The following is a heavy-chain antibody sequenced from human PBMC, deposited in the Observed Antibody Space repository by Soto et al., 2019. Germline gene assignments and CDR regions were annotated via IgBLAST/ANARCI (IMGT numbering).Heavy chain of an antibody. CDR3: ARDPVDLFGYLDV. Sequence: QEELVQSGAEVKKPGSSVNVSCKASGGTFASYSITWLRQAPGQRLEWMGEIIPLMRTVNYAQKFQYRVTITGDRSTSTVYMALNSLRADDTAVYYCARDPVDLFGYLDVWGQGTTVTVSS. J-gene: IGHJ6*02. D-gene: IGHD2-21*01. CDR2: IIPLMRTV. CDR1: GGTFASYS. V-gene: IGHV1-69*06.